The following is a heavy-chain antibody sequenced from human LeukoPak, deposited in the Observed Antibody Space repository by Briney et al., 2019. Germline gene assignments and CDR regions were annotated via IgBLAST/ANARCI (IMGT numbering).Heavy chain of an antibody. D-gene: IGHD2-2*01. V-gene: IGHV3-53*01. CDR1: GFTVSSNY. Sequence: GGSLRLSCAASGFTVSSNYMSWVRQAPGKGLEWVSVIYNGGSTYYADSVKGRFTISRDNSKNTLYLQMNSLRAEDTAVYYCARGWGYCSSTSCPLDYWGQGTLVTVSS. CDR2: IYNGGST. CDR3: ARGWGYCSSTSCPLDY. J-gene: IGHJ4*02.